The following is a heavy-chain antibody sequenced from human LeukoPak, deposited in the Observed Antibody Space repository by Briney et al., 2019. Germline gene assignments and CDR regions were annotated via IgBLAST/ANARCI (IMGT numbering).Heavy chain of an antibody. Sequence: SETLPLTCAVYGGSFSGYYWSWIRQPPGKGLEWIGEINHSGSTNYNPSLKSRVTISVDTSKNQFSLKLSSVTAADTAVYYCARGRGKRGPDYWGQGTLVTVSS. CDR1: GGSFSGYY. CDR3: ARGRGKRGPDY. CDR2: INHSGST. V-gene: IGHV4-34*01. J-gene: IGHJ4*02.